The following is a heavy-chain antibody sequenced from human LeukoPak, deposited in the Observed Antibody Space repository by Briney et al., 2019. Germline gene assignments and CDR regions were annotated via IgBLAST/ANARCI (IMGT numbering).Heavy chain of an antibody. CDR2: INPSGGST. J-gene: IGHJ6*02. CDR3: ARVAYHLTPYSPGGYYAMDV. Sequence: GGSLRLSCAASGFTFSSYAMHWVRQAPGQGLEWMGIINPSGGSTSYAQKFQGRVTMTRDTSTSTVYMELSSLRSEDTAVYYCARVAYHLTPYSPGGYYAMDVWGQGTTVTVSS. CDR1: GFTFSSYA. D-gene: IGHD2-2*01. V-gene: IGHV1-46*01.